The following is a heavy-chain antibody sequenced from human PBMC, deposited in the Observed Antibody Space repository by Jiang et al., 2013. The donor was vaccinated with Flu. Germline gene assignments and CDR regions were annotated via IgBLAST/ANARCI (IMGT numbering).Heavy chain of an antibody. CDR2: IYHSGST. CDR1: GDSISSGNW. V-gene: IGHV4-4*02. CDR3: ARSTTVTTRYFDY. Sequence: GLVKPSETLSLTCTVSGDSISSGNWWSWVRQPPGKGLEWIGEIYHSGSTNYNPSLKSRVTISVDKSKNQFSLKLSSVTAADTAVYYCARSTTVTTRYFDYWGQGTLVTVSS. J-gene: IGHJ4*02. D-gene: IGHD4-17*01.